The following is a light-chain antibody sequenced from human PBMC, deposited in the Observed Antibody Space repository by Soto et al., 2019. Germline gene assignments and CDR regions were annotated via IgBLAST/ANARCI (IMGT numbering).Light chain of an antibody. CDR1: SSDVGGYNY. CDR2: DVS. CDR3: CSYAGSLYV. Sequence: QSALTQPRSVSGSPGQSVTISCTGTSSDVGGYNYVSWYQQHPGKAPKLMIYDVSKRPSGVPDRFSGSKSGNTASLTISGDQAEDEADYYCCSYAGSLYVFGTGTKLTVL. J-gene: IGLJ1*01. V-gene: IGLV2-11*01.